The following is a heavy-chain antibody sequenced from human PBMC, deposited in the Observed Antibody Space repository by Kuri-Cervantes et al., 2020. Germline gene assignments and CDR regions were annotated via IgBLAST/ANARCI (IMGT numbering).Heavy chain of an antibody. Sequence: GSLRLSCTVSGGSISGFYWSWMRQPPGKGLEWIGYIYYSGSTNYNPSLKSRVIISVDTSKNQFSLKLSSVTAADTAVYYCARAPEPRDFWSGYYRSYGYYFDYWGQGTLVTVSS. CDR2: IYYSGST. D-gene: IGHD3-3*01. CDR3: ARAPEPRDFWSGYYRSYGYYFDY. J-gene: IGHJ4*02. V-gene: IGHV4-59*01. CDR1: GGSISGFY.